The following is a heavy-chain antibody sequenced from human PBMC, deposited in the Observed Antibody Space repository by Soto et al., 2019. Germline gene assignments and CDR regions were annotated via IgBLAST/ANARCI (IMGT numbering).Heavy chain of an antibody. CDR2: IGGGGGST. D-gene: IGHD1-1*01. CDR1: GVAFANYA. J-gene: IGHJ4*02. Sequence: EVQRFESGGDLVQPGGSLRLSCAAYGVAFANYAMTWFRQAPGKGLELVSNIGGGGGSTYYADPVKGRLTISRDNSKNPVYLQINSLRAEDTAVYFCAKVRLGRGADYWGQGTLVTVSS. V-gene: IGHV3-23*01. CDR3: AKVRLGRGADY.